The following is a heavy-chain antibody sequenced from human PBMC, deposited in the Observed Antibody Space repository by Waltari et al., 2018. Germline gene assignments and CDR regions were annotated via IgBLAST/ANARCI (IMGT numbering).Heavy chain of an antibody. CDR2: INHSGST. V-gene: IGHV4-34*01. Sequence: QVQLQQWGAGLLKPSETLSLTCAVYGGSFSGYYWSWIRQPPGKGLEWIGEINHSGSTNYNPSLKSRVTISVDTSKNQFSLKLSSVTAADTAVYYCARGHMVRGLTIDYWGQGTLVTVSS. J-gene: IGHJ4*02. D-gene: IGHD3-10*01. CDR3: ARGHMVRGLTIDY. CDR1: GGSFSGYY.